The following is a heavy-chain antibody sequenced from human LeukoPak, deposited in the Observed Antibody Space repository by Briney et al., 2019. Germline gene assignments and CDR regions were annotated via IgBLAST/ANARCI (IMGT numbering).Heavy chain of an antibody. J-gene: IGHJ4*02. V-gene: IGHV3-7*01. CDR1: GFTFSGCW. CDR2: IKQDESEK. Sequence: GGSLRLSCAASGFTFSGCWMSWVRQAPGKGLEWMANIKQDESEKNYVESVKGRFTISRDNAKNSLFLQMNSLRAEDTAIYYCAKDAHYYESGTYYYYFDSWGQGTLVTVSS. D-gene: IGHD3-22*01. CDR3: AKDAHYYESGTYYYYFDS.